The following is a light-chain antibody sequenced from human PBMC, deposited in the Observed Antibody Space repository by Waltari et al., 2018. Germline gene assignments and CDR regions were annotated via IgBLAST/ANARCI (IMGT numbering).Light chain of an antibody. J-gene: IGKJ1*01. V-gene: IGKV3-20*01. Sequence: EVVLTQSPGTLSLSPGERATLSCRASQSVGRYIFWYQQRPGQAPRLLIYAASSRAPGSPDRFSGSGFGTDFSLTISRLEPEDFAVYYCQNHERLPATFGQGTKVEIK. CDR3: QNHERLPAT. CDR1: QSVGRY. CDR2: AAS.